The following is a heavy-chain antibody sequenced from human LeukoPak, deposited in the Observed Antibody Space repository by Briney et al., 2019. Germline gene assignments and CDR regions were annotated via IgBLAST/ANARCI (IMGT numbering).Heavy chain of an antibody. V-gene: IGHV4-4*07. CDR2: IYTSGST. D-gene: IGHD6-19*01. CDR3: ASERQWLGTYYFDY. CDR1: GGSISSYY. Sequence: SETLSLTCTVSGGSISSYYWSWIRQPAGKGLEWIGRIYTSGSTNYNPSLKGRVTMSVDTSKNQFSLKLSSVTAADTAVYYCASERQWLGTYYFDYWGQGTLVTVSS. J-gene: IGHJ4*02.